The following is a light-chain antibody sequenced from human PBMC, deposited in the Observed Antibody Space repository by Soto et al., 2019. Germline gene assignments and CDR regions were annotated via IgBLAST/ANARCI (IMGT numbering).Light chain of an antibody. J-gene: IGKJ4*01. V-gene: IGKV1-33*01. CDR1: QDITNY. Sequence: DIQMTQSPSSLSASVGDRVTITCQASQDITNYLNWYQQKPGKAPKLLIYDASNLERGVPSRFSGSGAGTEYSLTISSLQPEDNGTYYCQQYENLPLTFGGGTKVDIK. CDR2: DAS. CDR3: QQYENLPLT.